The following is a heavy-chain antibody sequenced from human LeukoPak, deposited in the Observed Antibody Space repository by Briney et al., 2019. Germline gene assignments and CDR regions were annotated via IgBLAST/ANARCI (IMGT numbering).Heavy chain of an antibody. V-gene: IGHV4-30-4*01. CDR3: ARDRWYGYCSSTSCLDVVYYYYGMDV. J-gene: IGHJ6*02. CDR2: IYYSGST. Sequence: SETLSLTCTVSGGSISSGDYYWSWIRQPPGKGLEWIGYIYYSGSTYYNPSLKSRVTISVDTSKNQFSLKLSSVTAADTAVYYRARDRWYGYCSSTSCLDVVYYYYGMDVWGQGTTVTVSS. CDR1: GGSISSGDYY. D-gene: IGHD2-2*03.